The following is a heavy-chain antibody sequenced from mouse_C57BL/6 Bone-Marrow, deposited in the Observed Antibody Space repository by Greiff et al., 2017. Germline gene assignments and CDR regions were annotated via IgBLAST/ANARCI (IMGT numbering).Heavy chain of an antibody. Sequence: EVQRVESGGGLVKPGGSLKLSCAASGFTFSDYGMHWVRQGPEKGLEWVGYISSGSSANNYAEKLKGRFTISRDNAPNAPFLQMTSLRSEDTAMYDCAKAYGDCSWFDYWGQGTLVTVSA. V-gene: IGHV5-17*01. D-gene: IGHD2-13*01. CDR1: GFTFSDYG. CDR2: ISSGSSAN. CDR3: AKAYGDCSWFDY. J-gene: IGHJ3*01.